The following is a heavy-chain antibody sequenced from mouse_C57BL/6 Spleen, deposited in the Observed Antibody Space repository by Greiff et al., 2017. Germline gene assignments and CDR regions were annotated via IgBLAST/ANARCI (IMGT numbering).Heavy chain of an antibody. CDR3: ARNYYGSKIPYYYAMDY. V-gene: IGHV1-55*01. Sequence: QVQLQQPGAELVKPGASVKMSCKASGYTFTSYWITWVKQRPGQGLEWIGDIYPGSGSTNYNEKFKSKATLTVDTSSSTAYMQLSSLTSEDSAVYYCARNYYGSKIPYYYAMDYWGQGTSVTVSS. D-gene: IGHD1-1*01. CDR2: IYPGSGST. CDR1: GYTFTSYW. J-gene: IGHJ4*01.